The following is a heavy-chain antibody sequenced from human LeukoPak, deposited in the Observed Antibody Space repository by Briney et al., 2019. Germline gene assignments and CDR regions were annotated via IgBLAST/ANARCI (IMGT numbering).Heavy chain of an antibody. Sequence: PSETLSLTCAVYGGSFSGYYWSWIRQPPGKGLEWIGEINHSGSTNYNPSLKGRVTISVDTSKNQFSLKLSSVTAADTAVYYCARGPRDYYDSSGYSHDYFDYWGQGTLVTVSS. CDR2: INHSGST. CDR3: ARGPRDYYDSSGYSHDYFDY. J-gene: IGHJ4*02. CDR1: GGSFSGYY. D-gene: IGHD3-22*01. V-gene: IGHV4-34*01.